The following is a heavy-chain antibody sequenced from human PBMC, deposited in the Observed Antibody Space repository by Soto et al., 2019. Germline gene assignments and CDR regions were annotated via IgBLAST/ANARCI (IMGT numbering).Heavy chain of an antibody. Sequence: QLQLQESGSGLVKPSQTLSLTCAVSGGSISSGGYSWSWIRQPPGKGLEWIGYIFHSGSTYYNPSLKSRVSISVDRYKNQFSLRLSSVTAADTAVYYCARSRNCITSTRAYNWFDPWGKGTLVTVSS. V-gene: IGHV4-30-2*01. CDR2: IFHSGST. CDR1: GGSISSGGYS. CDR3: ARSRNCITSTRAYNWFDP. D-gene: IGHD3-10*01. J-gene: IGHJ5*02.